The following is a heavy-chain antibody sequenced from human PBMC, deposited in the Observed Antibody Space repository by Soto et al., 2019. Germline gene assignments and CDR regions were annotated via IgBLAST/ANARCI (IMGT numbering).Heavy chain of an antibody. J-gene: IGHJ4*01. CDR3: AVYVCECCGDSDAFDF. D-gene: IGHD2-21*02. V-gene: IGHV3-7*01. CDR2: IKEDGSEN. CDR1: GFTFSDYC. Sequence: GGSLRLSCAASGFTFSDYCMSWIRQAPGKGLEWVAHIKEDGSENDYVDSVKGRFTIARDNAKNSLYLQMNKLRAEDPAVEDTAVYVCECCGDSDAFDFWGQGTLVTVSS.